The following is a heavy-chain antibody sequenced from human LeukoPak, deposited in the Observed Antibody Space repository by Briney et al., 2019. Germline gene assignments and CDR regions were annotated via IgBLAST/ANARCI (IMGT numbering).Heavy chain of an antibody. V-gene: IGHV1-8*02. CDR3: ARAFDSSGYYVEY. J-gene: IGHJ4*02. Sequence: ASVKVSCKASGYTFTNFGTHWVRQATGQGLEWMGWMNPNSGNTGYAQKFQGRVTMTRNTSISTAYMELSSLRSEDTAVYCCARAFDSSGYYVEYWGQGTLVTVSS. D-gene: IGHD3-22*01. CDR1: GYTFTNFG. CDR2: MNPNSGNT.